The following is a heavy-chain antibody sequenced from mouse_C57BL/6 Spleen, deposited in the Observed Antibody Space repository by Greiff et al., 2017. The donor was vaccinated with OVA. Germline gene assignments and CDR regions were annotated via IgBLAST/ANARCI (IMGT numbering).Heavy chain of an antibody. D-gene: IGHD1-1*01. CDR2: FHTYNDDT. Sequence: QVQLQQSGAELVKPGASVKMSCKASGYTFTTYPIEWMKQNHGKSLEWIGNFHTYNDDTKYNEKFKGKATLTVEKSSSTVYLELSRLTSDDSAVYYCARRGYYYGSSYWYFDVWGTGTTVTVSS. V-gene: IGHV1-47*01. J-gene: IGHJ1*03. CDR3: ARRGYYYGSSYWYFDV. CDR1: GYTFTTYP.